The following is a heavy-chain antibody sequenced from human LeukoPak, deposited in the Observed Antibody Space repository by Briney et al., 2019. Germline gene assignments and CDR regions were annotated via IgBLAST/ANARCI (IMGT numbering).Heavy chain of an antibody. Sequence: PLETLSLTCTVSGGSIRSSYYYWAWIRQPPGTGPEWIGSIYYTGNTYYNPSLKSRVTMSVDTSKNQFSLKLSSVTAADSAVYYCARRNSGTYYGLFDPWGQGTLVIVSS. V-gene: IGHV4-39*01. J-gene: IGHJ5*02. CDR1: GGSIRSSYYY. D-gene: IGHD1-26*01. CDR3: ARRNSGTYYGLFDP. CDR2: IYYTGNT.